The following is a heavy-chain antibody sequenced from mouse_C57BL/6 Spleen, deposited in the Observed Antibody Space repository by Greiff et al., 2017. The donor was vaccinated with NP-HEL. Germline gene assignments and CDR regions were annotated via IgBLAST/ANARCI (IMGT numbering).Heavy chain of an antibody. D-gene: IGHD4-1*01. Sequence: EVQLQQSGPELVKPGASVKISCKASGYSFTGYYMNWVKQSPEKSLEWIGEINPSTGGTTYNQMFKAKATLTVDKSSSTAYMQLKSLTSEDSAVYYCARDWDFDYWGQGTTLTVSS. CDR2: INPSTGGT. V-gene: IGHV1-42*01. CDR3: ARDWDFDY. J-gene: IGHJ2*01. CDR1: GYSFTGYY.